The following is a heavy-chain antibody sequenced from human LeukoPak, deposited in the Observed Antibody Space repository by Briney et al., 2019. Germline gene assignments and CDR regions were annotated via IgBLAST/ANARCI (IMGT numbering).Heavy chain of an antibody. V-gene: IGHV3-23*01. J-gene: IGHJ5*02. CDR3: ARDLGCITTRCSYNWVDP. D-gene: IGHD2-2*01. CDR2: IGGTGSAT. CDR1: GFTFSSYT. Sequence: GGSLRLSCAASGFTFSSYTMSWVRQAPGKGLEWVSLIGGTGSATYYADSVKGRFTISRDNFRSTLYLQMNSLRAEDTAVYYCARDLGCITTRCSYNWVDPWGQGILVTVSS.